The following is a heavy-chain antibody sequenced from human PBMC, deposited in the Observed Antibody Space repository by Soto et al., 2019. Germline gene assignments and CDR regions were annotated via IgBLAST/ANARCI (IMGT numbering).Heavy chain of an antibody. J-gene: IGHJ4*02. D-gene: IGHD3-22*01. CDR1: GYTFTGYY. V-gene: IGHV1-2*02. CDR2: INPNSGGT. Sequence: GASVKVSCKASGYTFTGYYMHWVRQAPGQGLEWMGWINPNSGGTNYAQKFQGRVTMTRDTSISTAYMELSRLRSDDTAVYYCARDYHDSSGYYAFDYWGQGTLVTVSS. CDR3: ARDYHDSSGYYAFDY.